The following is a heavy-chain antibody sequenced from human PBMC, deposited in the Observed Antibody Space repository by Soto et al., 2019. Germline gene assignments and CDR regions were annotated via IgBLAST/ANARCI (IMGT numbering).Heavy chain of an antibody. CDR2: ISPWKGNT. Sequence: GASVKVSCKASGYNFMPYGVNWVRQAPGQGLEWMGWISPWKGNTNYAQSFQGRVTMTTDTSTSTAYMELRSRTPDDTAVYYCARDLDPLGSYYTGYWGPGTLVTVSS. V-gene: IGHV1-18*04. CDR1: GYNFMPYG. J-gene: IGHJ4*02. D-gene: IGHD3-16*01. CDR3: ARDLDPLGSYYTGY.